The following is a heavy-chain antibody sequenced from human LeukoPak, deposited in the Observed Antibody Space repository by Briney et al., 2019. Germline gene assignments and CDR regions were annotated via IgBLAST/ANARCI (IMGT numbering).Heavy chain of an antibody. CDR1: GFIVNSYA. Sequence: GGSLRLSCAASGFIVNSYAMSWVRQAPGKGLAWVSLIYSDGVTQYADSVKGRFTISRDNSKNTLYLQMNSLRDEDTAAYFCARDRAEGKTWVEFDPWGQGTLVTVSS. J-gene: IGHJ5*02. CDR3: ARDRAEGKTWVEFDP. V-gene: IGHV3-66*02. CDR2: IYSDGVT.